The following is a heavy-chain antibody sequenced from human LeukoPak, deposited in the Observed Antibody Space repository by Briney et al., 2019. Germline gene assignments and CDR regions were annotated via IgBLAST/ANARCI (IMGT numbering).Heavy chain of an antibody. D-gene: IGHD1-26*01. CDR2: INHSGST. V-gene: IGHV4-34*01. CDR3: ARGQYSGSYSYYFDY. Sequence: SETLSLTCAVYGGSFSGYYWSWIRQPPGKGLEWIGEINHSGSTNYNPSLKSRVTMSVDTSKNQFSLKLSSVTVADTAVYYCARGQYSGSYSYYFDYWGQGTLVTVSS. J-gene: IGHJ4*02. CDR1: GGSFSGYY.